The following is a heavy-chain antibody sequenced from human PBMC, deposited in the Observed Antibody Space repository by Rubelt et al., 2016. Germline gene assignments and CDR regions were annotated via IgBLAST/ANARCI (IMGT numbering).Heavy chain of an antibody. CDR2: IDWDGGST. CDR3: AKDKTAYDSHHYFDY. Sequence: HWVREAPGKGLEWVSLIDWDGGSTFYADSVKGRFTISRDNNKNSLYLQMNSLRTEDTALYYCAKDKTAYDSHHYFDYWGQGTLVTVSS. J-gene: IGHJ4*02. D-gene: IGHD3-22*01. V-gene: IGHV3-43*01.